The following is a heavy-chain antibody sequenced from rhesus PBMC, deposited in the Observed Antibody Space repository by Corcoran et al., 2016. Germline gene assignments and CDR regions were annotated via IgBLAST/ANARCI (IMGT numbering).Heavy chain of an antibody. J-gene: IGHJ4*01. CDR2: IYGSGGGT. Sequence: QVQLQESGPGLVKPSETLSLTCAVSDGSISDDYYWSWIRQPPGKGLEWIGYIYGSGGGTNYNPSLKNRVTISIDTSKNQFSLKLSSVTAADTAVYYCARSYWGDYFDYWGQGVLVTVSS. CDR3: ARSYWGDYFDY. V-gene: IGHV4-106*01. CDR1: DGSISDDYY. D-gene: IGHD3-34*01.